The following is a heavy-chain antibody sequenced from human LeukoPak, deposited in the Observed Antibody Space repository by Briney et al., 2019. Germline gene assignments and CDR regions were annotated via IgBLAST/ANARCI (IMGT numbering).Heavy chain of an antibody. CDR3: ARLSVFWSGYYPSTDY. V-gene: IGHV3-21*01. D-gene: IGHD3-3*01. J-gene: IGHJ4*02. Sequence: GGSLRLSCAASGFTFSSYSMNWVRQAPGKGLEWVSSISSSSSYIYYADSVKGRFTISRDNAKNSLYLQMNSLRAEDTAVYYCARLSVFWSGYYPSTDYWGQGTLVTVSS. CDR2: ISSSSSYI. CDR1: GFTFSSYS.